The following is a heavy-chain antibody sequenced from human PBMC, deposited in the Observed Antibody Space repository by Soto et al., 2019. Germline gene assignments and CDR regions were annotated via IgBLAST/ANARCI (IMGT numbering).Heavy chain of an antibody. Sequence: QVQLVQSGAEVKKPGTSVKVSCKASGYTFTSYGISWVRQAPGQGLEWMGWISAYNGNTNYAQKLQGRVTMTTDTSTSTAYMELRSLRSDDTAVYYCARDHAVLRYPSGWFDPWGQGTLVTVSS. CDR2: ISAYNGNT. J-gene: IGHJ5*02. D-gene: IGHD3-9*01. CDR1: GYTFTSYG. CDR3: ARDHAVLRYPSGWFDP. V-gene: IGHV1-18*01.